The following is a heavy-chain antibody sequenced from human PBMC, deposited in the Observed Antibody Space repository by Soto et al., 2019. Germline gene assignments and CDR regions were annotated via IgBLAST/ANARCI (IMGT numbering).Heavy chain of an antibody. CDR2: IIPIFGTA. J-gene: IGHJ6*02. V-gene: IGHV1-69*13. Sequence: SVKVSCKASGYSFTRYAIRWVRQAPGQGLEWMGGIIPIFGTANYAQKFQGRVTITADESTSTAYMELSSLRSEDTAVYYCARDPATYYGDYDQRYYYGMDVWGQGTTVTVSS. D-gene: IGHD4-17*01. CDR1: GYSFTRYA. CDR3: ARDPATYYGDYDQRYYYGMDV.